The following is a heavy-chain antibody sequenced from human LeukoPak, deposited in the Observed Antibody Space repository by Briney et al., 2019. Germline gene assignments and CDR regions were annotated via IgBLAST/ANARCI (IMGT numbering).Heavy chain of an antibody. CDR1: GLILIDSA. J-gene: IGHJ4*02. CDR2: ISSSGGDT. D-gene: IGHD1-7*01. CDR3: AKGGNSAPLDY. V-gene: IGHV3-23*01. Sequence: GGSLRFSCTAPGLILIDSAMTWVRQAPGKGLEWVSAISSSGGDTIYTDSVKGRFTISRDNSKNTLYLQMNSLRAEDTAIYYCAKGGNSAPLDYWGQGTLVSVSS.